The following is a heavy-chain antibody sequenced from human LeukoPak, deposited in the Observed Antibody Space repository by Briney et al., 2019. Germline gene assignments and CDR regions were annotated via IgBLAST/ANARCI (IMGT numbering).Heavy chain of an antibody. V-gene: IGHV1-3*01. Sequence: ASVKVSCKASGYTFTSYAMHWVRQAPGQRLEWMGWINAGNGNTKYSQKFQGRVTITRDTSASTAYMELSSLRSEDTAVYYCASSVAEQWLAHYYYYGMDVWGKGTTVTVSS. CDR3: ASSVAEQWLAHYYYYGMDV. J-gene: IGHJ6*04. CDR2: INAGNGNT. D-gene: IGHD6-19*01. CDR1: GYTFTSYA.